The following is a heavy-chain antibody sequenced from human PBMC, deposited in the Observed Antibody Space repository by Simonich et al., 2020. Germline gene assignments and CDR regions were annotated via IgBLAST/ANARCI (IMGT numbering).Heavy chain of an antibody. CDR3: ARLPDY. J-gene: IGHJ4*02. CDR1: GGSISSYY. V-gene: IGHV4-59*08. CDR2: SYYSGST. Sequence: QVQLQESGPGLVKPSETLSPTCTVSGGSISSYYWSWIRQPPGKGLEWIGYSYYSGSTNYHPSLKSRVTISGDTSKNQFSLKLSSVTAADTAVYYCARLPDYWGQGTLVTVSS.